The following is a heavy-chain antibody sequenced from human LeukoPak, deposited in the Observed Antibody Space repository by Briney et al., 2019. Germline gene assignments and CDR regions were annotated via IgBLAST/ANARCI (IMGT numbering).Heavy chain of an antibody. Sequence: GGSLRLSCAASGFTFSSYAMSWVRQAPGKGLEWVSAISGRGGSTYYADSVKGRFTISRDNSKNTLYLQMNSLRAEDTAVYYCAKDFALLPSEYFQHWGQGTLVTVSS. CDR2: ISGRGGST. V-gene: IGHV3-23*01. J-gene: IGHJ1*01. CDR1: GFTFSSYA. CDR3: AKDFALLPSEYFQH. D-gene: IGHD2-15*01.